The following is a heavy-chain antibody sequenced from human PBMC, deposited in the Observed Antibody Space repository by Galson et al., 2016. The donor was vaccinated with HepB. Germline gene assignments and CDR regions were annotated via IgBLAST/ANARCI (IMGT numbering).Heavy chain of an antibody. CDR2: IISIFGTA. Sequence: SVKVSCKASGGTFSTDAITWVRQAPGQGLEWMGGIISIFGTANYAQKFQDRVTITADESTTTAYMELSSLRSGDTAVYCCAGASLPDKLLGTFDFWGQGTQVTVSS. D-gene: IGHD2-15*01. J-gene: IGHJ3*01. CDR3: AGASLPDKLLGTFDF. CDR1: GGTFSTDA. V-gene: IGHV1-69*13.